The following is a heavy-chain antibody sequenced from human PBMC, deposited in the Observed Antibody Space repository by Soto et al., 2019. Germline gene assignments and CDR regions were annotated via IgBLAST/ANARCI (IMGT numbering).Heavy chain of an antibody. V-gene: IGHV3-15*01. Sequence: EVQLVESGGGLVKPGGSLRLSCAASGFTFSNAWMSWVHQAPGKGLEWVGRIKSKTDGGTTDYAAPVKGRFTISRDDSKNTLYLQMNSLKTEDTAVYYCTTDHYYGSGSYGYYFDYWGQGTLVPVSS. CDR1: GFTFSNAW. D-gene: IGHD3-10*01. CDR3: TTDHYYGSGSYGYYFDY. J-gene: IGHJ4*02. CDR2: IKSKTDGGTT.